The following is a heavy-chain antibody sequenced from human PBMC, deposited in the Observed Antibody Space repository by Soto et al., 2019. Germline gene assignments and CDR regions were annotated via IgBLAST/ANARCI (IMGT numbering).Heavy chain of an antibody. CDR1: GFTFSSYW. J-gene: IGHJ6*02. D-gene: IGHD6-19*01. CDR2: IKQDGSEK. CDR3: AREGGGIAVAGHYYGMDV. Sequence: EVQLVESGGGLVQPGGSLRLSCAASGFTFSSYWMSWVRQAPGKGVEGVANIKQDGSEKYYVDSVKGRFSNSRDNAKNWLYLQMNSLSAGDAAVYYCAREGGGIAVAGHYYGMDVWGQGTTVSVSS. V-gene: IGHV3-7*01.